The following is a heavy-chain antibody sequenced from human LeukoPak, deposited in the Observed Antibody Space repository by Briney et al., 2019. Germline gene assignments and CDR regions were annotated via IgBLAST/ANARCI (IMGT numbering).Heavy chain of an antibody. V-gene: IGHV1-69*05. Sequence: GSSVKVSCXASGGTFSSYAISWVRQAHGQGLEWMGRIIPIFGTANYAQKFQGRVTITTDESTSTAYMELSSLRSEDTAVYYCARDHDTSIIQGAFDIWGQGTMVTVSS. D-gene: IGHD6-6*01. CDR2: IIPIFGTA. CDR1: GGTFSSYA. J-gene: IGHJ3*02. CDR3: ARDHDTSIIQGAFDI.